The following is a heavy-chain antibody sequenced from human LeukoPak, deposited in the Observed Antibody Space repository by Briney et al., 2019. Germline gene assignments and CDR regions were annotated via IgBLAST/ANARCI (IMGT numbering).Heavy chain of an antibody. V-gene: IGHV3-73*01. J-gene: IGHJ3*01. CDR2: IRSKANNYAT. Sequence: GGSLRLSCAASGFTFSGSAMHWVRQASGKGLEWVGRIRSKANNYATAYAASVKGRFTISRDDSKNTACLQMKSLKTEDTAVYYCIAGLSDWGQGTMVTVSS. CDR3: IAGLSD. CDR1: GFTFSGSA.